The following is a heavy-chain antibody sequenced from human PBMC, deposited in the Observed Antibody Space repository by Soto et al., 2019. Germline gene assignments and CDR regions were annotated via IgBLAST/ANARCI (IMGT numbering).Heavy chain of an antibody. J-gene: IGHJ4*02. V-gene: IGHV4-39*01. Sequence: SETLSLTCTVSGGSIITSTYYWGWIRQPPGKGLEWIGSMYYSGSTYYSPSLKSRVSISVDTSKNQFSLSLKSVTVADTAVYYCARGRDYYGSGRYYSRQHFDYWGQGALVTVSS. CDR1: GGSIITSTYY. CDR3: ARGRDYYGSGRYYSRQHFDY. D-gene: IGHD3-10*01. CDR2: MYYSGST.